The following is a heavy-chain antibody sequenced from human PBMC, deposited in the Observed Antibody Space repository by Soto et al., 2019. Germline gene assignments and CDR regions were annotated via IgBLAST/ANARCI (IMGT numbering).Heavy chain of an antibody. D-gene: IGHD3-9*01. J-gene: IGHJ5*01. CDR1: GYTFSSYG. V-gene: IGHV1-18*01. CDR2: ISAYSGGT. CDR3: ARERYYEVLTGPDS. Sequence: QVQLVQSGPEVRKPGASVKVSCKASGYTFSSYGVTWVRQAPGQGLEWMGWISAYSGGTKSAQKYQDRVTMTTDTSRNTAYMELRSLRSDDTAVYYCARERYYEVLTGPDSWGQGTLVTVSS.